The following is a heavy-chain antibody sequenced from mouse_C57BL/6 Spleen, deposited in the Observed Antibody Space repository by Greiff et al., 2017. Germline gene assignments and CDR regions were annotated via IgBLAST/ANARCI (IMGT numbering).Heavy chain of an antibody. CDR2: ISDGGSYT. V-gene: IGHV5-4*03. D-gene: IGHD2-5*01. CDR3: ARAYYSNSFFAY. J-gene: IGHJ3*01. CDR1: GFTFSSYA. Sequence: EVMLVESGGGLVKPGGSLKLSCAASGFTFSSYAMSWVRQTPEKRLEWVATISDGGSYTYYPENVKGRFTISRDKAKNNLYLQMSHLKSEDTAMYYCARAYYSNSFFAYWGPRTLVTVSA.